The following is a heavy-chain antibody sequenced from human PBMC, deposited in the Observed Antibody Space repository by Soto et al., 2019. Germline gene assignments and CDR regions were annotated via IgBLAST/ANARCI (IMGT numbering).Heavy chain of an antibody. CDR2: INHSGST. D-gene: IGHD2-8*02. J-gene: IGHJ4*02. Sequence: SETRCVTCAVYGGSFSGCYGTWIRQPPGTGLEWIGEINHSGSTNYNPALKSRVTISVDTSKNQFSLKLTSVTAADTAVYYCARDKITGLFDYWGQGTLVTVS. CDR3: ARDKITGLFDY. CDR1: GGSFSGCY. V-gene: IGHV4-34*01.